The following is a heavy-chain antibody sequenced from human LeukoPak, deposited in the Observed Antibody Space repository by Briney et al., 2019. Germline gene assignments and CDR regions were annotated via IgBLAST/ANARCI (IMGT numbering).Heavy chain of an antibody. J-gene: IGHJ4*02. Sequence: SETLSLTCYVSGGSLNSYYWHWIRQPPRKGLEWIGYIYYSGSTNYNPSLKSRLTISVDTSKNQFSLKLSSVTAGDTAVYYCARAVVGARFDYWGQGTLVTVSS. D-gene: IGHD2-15*01. CDR2: IYYSGST. V-gene: IGHV4-59*01. CDR1: GGSLNSYY. CDR3: ARAVVGARFDY.